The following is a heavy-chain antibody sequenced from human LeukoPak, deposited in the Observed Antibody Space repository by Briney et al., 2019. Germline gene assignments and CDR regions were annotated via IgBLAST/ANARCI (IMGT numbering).Heavy chain of an antibody. CDR1: GGTFSSYA. V-gene: IGHV1-69*06. CDR3: ARDAQYITMIVVADAFDI. J-gene: IGHJ3*02. D-gene: IGHD3-22*01. CDR2: IIPIFGTA. Sequence: SVKVSCKASGGTFSSYAISWVRQAPGQGLEWMGRIIPIFGTANYAQKFQGRVTITADKSTSTAYMELSSLRSEDTAVYYCARDAQYITMIVVADAFDIWGKGTMVTVSS.